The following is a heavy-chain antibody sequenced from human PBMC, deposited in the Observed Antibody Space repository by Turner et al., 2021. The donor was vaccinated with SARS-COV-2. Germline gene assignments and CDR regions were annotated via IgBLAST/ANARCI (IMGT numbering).Heavy chain of an antibody. CDR1: GGTFSSYA. CDR3: ARGATLVRGVIENLYYYYYGMDV. J-gene: IGHJ6*02. Sequence: QVQLVQSGAEVKKPGSSVKVSCKASGGTFSSYAISWVRQAPGQGLEWMGGIIPIFGTANFAQKFQGRVTITADKSTSTAYMDLSSLRSEDTAVYYCARGATLVRGVIENLYYYYYGMDVWGQGTTVTVSS. V-gene: IGHV1-69*06. D-gene: IGHD3-10*01. CDR2: IIPIFGTA.